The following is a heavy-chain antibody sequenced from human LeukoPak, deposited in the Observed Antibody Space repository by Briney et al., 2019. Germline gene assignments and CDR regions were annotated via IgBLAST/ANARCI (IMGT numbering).Heavy chain of an antibody. D-gene: IGHD1-1*01. J-gene: IGHJ4*02. CDR3: ASHNWKDGLFDY. V-gene: IGHV4-59*01. CDR1: GGSISSYY. Sequence: SETLSLNCTVSGGSISSYYWSWIRQPPGKGLEWIGYIYYSGSTNYNPSLKSRVTISVDTSKNQFSLKLSSVTAADTAVYHCASHNWKDGLFDYWGQGTLVTVSS. CDR2: IYYSGST.